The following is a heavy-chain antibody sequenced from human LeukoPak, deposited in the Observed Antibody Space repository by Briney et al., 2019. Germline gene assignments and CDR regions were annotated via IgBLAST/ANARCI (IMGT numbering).Heavy chain of an antibody. CDR3: ARDVGYYGSGSYYSADY. V-gene: IGHV4-30-4*08. D-gene: IGHD3-10*01. J-gene: IGHJ4*02. CDR1: GGSISSGDYY. Sequence: SQTLSLTCTVSGGSISSGDYYWSWIRQPPGKGLEWIGYIYYSGSTYYNPSLKSRVTISVDTSKNQFSLKLSSVTAADTAVYYCARDVGYYGSGSYYSADYWGQGTLVTVSS. CDR2: IYYSGST.